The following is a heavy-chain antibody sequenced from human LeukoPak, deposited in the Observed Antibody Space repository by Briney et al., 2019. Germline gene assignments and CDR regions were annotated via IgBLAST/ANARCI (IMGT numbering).Heavy chain of an antibody. D-gene: IGHD5-18*01. CDR2: ISYDGSNK. Sequence: PGGSLRLSCAASGFTFSSYAMHWVRQAPGKGLEWVAVISYDGSNKYYADSVKGRFTISRDNSKNTLYLQMNSLRAEDTAVYYCARGGGYRYEAFNYWGQGTLVTVSS. V-gene: IGHV3-30-3*01. J-gene: IGHJ4*02. CDR3: ARGGGYRYEAFNY. CDR1: GFTFSSYA.